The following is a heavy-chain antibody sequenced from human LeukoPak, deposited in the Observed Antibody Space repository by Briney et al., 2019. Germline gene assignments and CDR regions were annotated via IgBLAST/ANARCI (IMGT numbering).Heavy chain of an antibody. Sequence: GGSLRLSCAASGFTFSSYSMNWVRQAPGKGLEWVSSISSSSSYIYYADSVKGRFTISRDNAKNSLYLQMNSLRAEDTAVYYCARDPKILFLRYYYYMDVWGKGTTVTVSS. CDR2: ISSSSSYI. J-gene: IGHJ6*03. V-gene: IGHV3-21*01. CDR1: GFTFSSYS. CDR3: ARDPKILFLRYYYYMDV. D-gene: IGHD3-3*01.